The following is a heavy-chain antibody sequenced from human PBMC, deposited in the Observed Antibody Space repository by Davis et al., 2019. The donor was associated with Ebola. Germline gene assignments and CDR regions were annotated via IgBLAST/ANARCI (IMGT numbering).Heavy chain of an antibody. CDR3: ARSIVATQYRWFDP. D-gene: IGHD5-12*01. V-gene: IGHV1-3*01. CDR2: INAGNGNT. Sequence: AASVKVSCKASGYTFTSYAMHWVRQAPGQRLEWMGWINAGNGNTKYSQKFQGRVTITRDTSASTAYMELSSLRSEDTAVYYCARSIVATQYRWFDPWGQGTLVTVSS. CDR1: GYTFTSYA. J-gene: IGHJ5*02.